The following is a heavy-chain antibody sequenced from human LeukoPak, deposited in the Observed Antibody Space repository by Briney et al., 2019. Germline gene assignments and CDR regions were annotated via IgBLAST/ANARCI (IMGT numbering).Heavy chain of an antibody. J-gene: IGHJ3*02. CDR3: TTGFFGVVNDAFDI. D-gene: IGHD3-3*01. Sequence: PGGSLRLSCAASGFTFSNAWMNWVRQAPGKGLEWVGRIYSKTGGGTTDYAAPVKGRFTISRDDSKNTLYLQMNSLKTEDTAVYYCTTGFFGVVNDAFDIWGQGATVTVSS. CDR1: GFTFSNAW. CDR2: IYSKTGGGTT. V-gene: IGHV3-15*01.